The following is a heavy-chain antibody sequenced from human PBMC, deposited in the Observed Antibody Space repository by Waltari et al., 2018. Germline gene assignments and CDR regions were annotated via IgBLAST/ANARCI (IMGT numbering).Heavy chain of an antibody. CDR3: ASRYCSGGSCWDAFDI. V-gene: IGHV4-39*01. D-gene: IGHD2-15*01. CDR2: IYYSGST. Sequence: QLQLQESGPGLVKPSESLSLTCTVSGGSISSSSYYWGWIRQPPGKGLEWIGSIYYSGSTYYNPSLKSRVTISVDTPKNQFSLKLSSVTAADTAVYYCASRYCSGGSCWDAFDIWGQGTMVTVSS. CDR1: GGSISSSSYY. J-gene: IGHJ3*02.